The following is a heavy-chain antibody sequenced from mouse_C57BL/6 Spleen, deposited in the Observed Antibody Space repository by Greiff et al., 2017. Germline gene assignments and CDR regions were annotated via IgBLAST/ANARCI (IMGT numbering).Heavy chain of an antibody. CDR1: GYTFTDYE. J-gene: IGHJ2*01. CDR2: IDPETGGT. CDR3: TRGMNYYHY. Sequence: VKLMESGAELVRPGASVTLSCKASGYTFTDYEMHWVKQTPVHGLEWIGAIDPETGGTAYNQKFKGKAILTADKSSSTAYMELRSLTSEDSAVYYCTRGMNYYHYWGQGTTLTVSS. V-gene: IGHV1-15*01. D-gene: IGHD1-1*01.